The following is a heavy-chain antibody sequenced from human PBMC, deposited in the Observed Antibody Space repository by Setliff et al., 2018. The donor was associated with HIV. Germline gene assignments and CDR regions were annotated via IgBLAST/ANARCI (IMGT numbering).Heavy chain of an antibody. V-gene: IGHV1-69*13. D-gene: IGHD3-9*01. CDR3: ATSPRGTYYDILSGRPRGWFDP. Sequence: GASVKVSCKASGGSFSSYGLSWVRQAPGQGPEWMGGIIPIYGTPNYAQRFQGRVTITADESTSTAYMDLSSLTSDDTAVYYCATSPRGTYYDILSGRPRGWFDPWGQGTLVTVSS. CDR1: GGSFSSYG. CDR2: IIPIYGTP. J-gene: IGHJ5*02.